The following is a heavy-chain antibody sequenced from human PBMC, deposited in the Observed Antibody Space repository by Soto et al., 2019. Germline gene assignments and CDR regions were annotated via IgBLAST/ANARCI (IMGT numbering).Heavy chain of an antibody. CDR2: ISGIGNST. V-gene: IGHV3-23*01. CDR1: GFTFSSYA. Sequence: GGSLRLSCAASGFTFSSYAMSWVRQAPGKGLEWVSGISGIGNSTYYADSVKGRFTISRDNSKNTLYLQMNSLGAEDTAVYYCAKDWSGRGTVTPDYWGQGTLVTVSS. CDR3: AKDWSGRGTVTPDY. D-gene: IGHD4-4*01. J-gene: IGHJ4*02.